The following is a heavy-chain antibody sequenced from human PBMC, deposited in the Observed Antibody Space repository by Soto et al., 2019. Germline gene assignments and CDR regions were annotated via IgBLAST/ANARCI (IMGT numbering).Heavy chain of an antibody. Sequence: ASVKVSCKASGYTFTSYGISWVRQAPGQGLEWMGWISAYNGNTNYAQKLQGRVTMTTDTSTSTAYMELRSLGSDDTAVYYCARDLTGYCSGGSCYSIPYYFDYWGQGTLVTVSS. D-gene: IGHD2-15*01. CDR1: GYTFTSYG. CDR3: ARDLTGYCSGGSCYSIPYYFDY. J-gene: IGHJ4*02. V-gene: IGHV1-18*01. CDR2: ISAYNGNT.